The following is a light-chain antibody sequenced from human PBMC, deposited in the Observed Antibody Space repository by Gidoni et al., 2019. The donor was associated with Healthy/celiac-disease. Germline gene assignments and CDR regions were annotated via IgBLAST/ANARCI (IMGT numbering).Light chain of an antibody. J-gene: IGLJ2*01. CDR1: SSDVGGCNY. V-gene: IGLV2-14*01. Sequence: QSALTQPASVSGSPVQSITISCTGTSSDVGGCNYVSWYQQPPGKAPQLMIYEVTNRPSGVSHRFSGSKSGNRASLTISGLQAEDEADYYCSSYTSSSTGHVVFGGGTKLTVL. CDR3: SSYTSSSTGHVV. CDR2: EVT.